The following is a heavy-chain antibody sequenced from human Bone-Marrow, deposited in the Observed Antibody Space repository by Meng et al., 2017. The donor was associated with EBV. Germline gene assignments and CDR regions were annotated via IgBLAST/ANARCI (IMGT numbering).Heavy chain of an antibody. CDR2: IYHSGST. J-gene: IGHJ4*02. CDR3: ASSDCSSTSCYPRY. CDR1: GGAISSGGYT. V-gene: IGHV4-30-2*01. Sequence: QLHLRESGPGRVRPSQTLSPTCAVSGGAISSGGYTWSWIRQPPGKGLEWIGYIYHSGSTYYNPSLKSRVTISVDRSKNQFSLKLSSVTAADTAVYYCASSDCSSTSCYPRYWGQGTLVTVSS. D-gene: IGHD2-2*01.